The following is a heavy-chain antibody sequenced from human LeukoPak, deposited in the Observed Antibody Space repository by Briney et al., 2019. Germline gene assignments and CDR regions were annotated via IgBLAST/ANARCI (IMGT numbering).Heavy chain of an antibody. D-gene: IGHD6-19*01. CDR1: GFTFSSYA. J-gene: IGHJ4*01. CDR3: ARDLHGSSGGDY. V-gene: IGHV3-23*01. Sequence: GGSLRLSCATSGFTFSSYAMSWVRQAPGKGLEWVSAISGSGGSTYYADSVKGRFTISRDNSKNTLYLQMNSLRAEDTALYYCARDLHGSSGGDYWGHGTLVTVSS. CDR2: ISGSGGST.